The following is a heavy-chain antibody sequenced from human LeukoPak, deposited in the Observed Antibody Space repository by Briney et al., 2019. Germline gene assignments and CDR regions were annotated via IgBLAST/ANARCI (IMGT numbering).Heavy chain of an antibody. V-gene: IGHV3-11*01. CDR1: GFTFSDYY. CDR2: ISSSGSTI. J-gene: IGHJ6*02. D-gene: IGHD2-15*01. CDR3: ARGGVVVASTAVLYQDYYYGMDV. Sequence: GGSLRLSCAASGFTFSDYYMSWIRQAPGKGLEWVSYISSSGSTIYYGDSVKGRFTISRDNARNSLYLQMNSLRSEDTAVYYCARGGVVVASTAVLYQDYYYGMDVWGQGTTVTVSS.